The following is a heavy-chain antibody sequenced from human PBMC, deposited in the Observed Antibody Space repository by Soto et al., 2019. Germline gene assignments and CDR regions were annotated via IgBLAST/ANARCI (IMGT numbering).Heavy chain of an antibody. CDR1: GFSFSYSY. D-gene: IGHD1-1*01. CDR2: ISSGAFTI. CDR3: ARDTTRLEH. V-gene: IGHV3-11*01. Sequence: SGGSLRLSCVVSGFSFSYSYMTWVRQIPGKGLEWIASISSGAFTISYAAAVKGRFTISRDDGHNPLFLQMDSLRAEGTALYYCARDTTRLEHWGQGTLVTVSS. J-gene: IGHJ4*02.